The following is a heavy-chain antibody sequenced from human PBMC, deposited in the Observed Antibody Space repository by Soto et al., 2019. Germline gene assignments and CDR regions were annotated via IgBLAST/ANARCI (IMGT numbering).Heavy chain of an antibody. V-gene: IGHV1-3*01. CDR2: INAGNGNT. Sequence: ASVKVSCKASGYTFTSYAMHWVRQAPGQRLEWMGWINAGNGNTKYSQKFQGRVTITRDTSASTAYMELSSLRSEDTAVYYCARTIRGAGSYANYWGQGTLVNVSS. CDR3: ARTIRGAGSYANY. CDR1: GYTFTSYA. J-gene: IGHJ4*02. D-gene: IGHD3-10*01.